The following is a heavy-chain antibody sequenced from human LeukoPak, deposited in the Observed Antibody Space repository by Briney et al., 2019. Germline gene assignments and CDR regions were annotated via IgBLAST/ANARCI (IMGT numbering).Heavy chain of an antibody. Sequence: GGSLRLSRAASGFTFSSYEMNWVRQAPGKGLEWVSYISSSGSTIYYADSVKGRFTISRDNAKNSLYLQMNSLRAEDTAVYYCASLGQARYSSFRFDYWGQGTLVTVSS. CDR2: ISSSGSTI. J-gene: IGHJ4*02. CDR3: ASLGQARYSSFRFDY. V-gene: IGHV3-48*03. D-gene: IGHD6-19*01. CDR1: GFTFSSYE.